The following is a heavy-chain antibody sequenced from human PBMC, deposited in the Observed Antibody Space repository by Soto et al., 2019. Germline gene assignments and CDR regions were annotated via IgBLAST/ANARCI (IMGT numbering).Heavy chain of an antibody. D-gene: IGHD5-18*01. CDR2: INAGSSNT. CDR3: ARGYIYGRNWFDP. V-gene: IGHV1-3*01. CDR1: GFIFTNYV. Sequence: ASVNVSWKASGFIFTNYVIYWGRQAPGQSLEWMGWINAGSSNTNYSQNFQGRVTITRDTSASTAYMELRSLTSEDTAVYYCARGYIYGRNWFDPWGQGTLVTVSS. J-gene: IGHJ5*02.